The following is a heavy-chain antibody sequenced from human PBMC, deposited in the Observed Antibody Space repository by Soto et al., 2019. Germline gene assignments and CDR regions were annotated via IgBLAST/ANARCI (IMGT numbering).Heavy chain of an antibody. D-gene: IGHD5-12*01. CDR1: GFTFSSYG. J-gene: IGHJ4*02. CDR3: AKDYSGYDFWAIDY. CDR2: ISYDGSNK. V-gene: IGHV3-30*18. Sequence: GGSLRLSCAASGFTFSSYGMHWVRQAPGKGLEWVAVISYDGSNKYYADSVKGRFTISRDNSKNTLYLQMNSLRAEDTAVYYCAKDYSGYDFWAIDYWGQGTLVTVSS.